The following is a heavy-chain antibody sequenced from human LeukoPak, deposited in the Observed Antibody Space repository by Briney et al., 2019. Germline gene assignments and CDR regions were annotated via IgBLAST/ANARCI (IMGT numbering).Heavy chain of an antibody. J-gene: IGHJ4*01. CDR2: IYWDDDK. CDR1: GFSLSTSGVG. CDR3: AHRRQYSNY. V-gene: IGHV2-5*02. D-gene: IGHD4-11*01. Sequence: SGPTLVNPTQTLTLTCTFSGFSLSTSGVGVGWIRQPPGKALEWLALIYWDDDKRYSPSLKSRVTVTKDTSKNQVVLTVTNMDPVDTATYYCAHRRQYSNYWGQGTLVTVSS.